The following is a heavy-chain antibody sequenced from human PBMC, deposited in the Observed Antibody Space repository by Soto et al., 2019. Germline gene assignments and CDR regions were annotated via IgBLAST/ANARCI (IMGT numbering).Heavy chain of an antibody. CDR1: GFTFDDYA. D-gene: IGHD2-15*01. CDR3: AKDMAVRYCSGGSCPEEFYYYYYYMDV. J-gene: IGHJ6*03. Sequence: GGSLRLSCAASGFTFDDYAMHWVRQAPGKGLEWVSGISWNSGSIGYADSVKGRFTISRDNAKNSLYLQMNSLRAEDTALYYCAKDMAVRYCSGGSCPEEFYYYYYYMDVWGKGTTVTVSS. CDR2: ISWNSGSI. V-gene: IGHV3-9*01.